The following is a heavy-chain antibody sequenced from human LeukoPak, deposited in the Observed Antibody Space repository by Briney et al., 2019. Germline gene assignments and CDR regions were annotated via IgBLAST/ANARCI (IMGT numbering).Heavy chain of an antibody. CDR3: AKSVGYHSDRSGYYWLGTFDS. D-gene: IGHD3-22*01. J-gene: IGHJ4*02. Sequence: EAGGSLRLSCVPSGFTVSSYPMSWVRQAAGKGLEWVASISGGGLNTYYADSVKGRFTISRDESKNTLYLQTNSLRAEDTAVYYCAKSVGYHSDRSGYYWLGTFDSWGQGTLVTVSS. CDR1: GFTVSSYP. V-gene: IGHV3-23*01. CDR2: ISGGGLNT.